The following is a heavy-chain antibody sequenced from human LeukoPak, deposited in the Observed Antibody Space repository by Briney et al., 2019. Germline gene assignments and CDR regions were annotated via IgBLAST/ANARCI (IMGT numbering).Heavy chain of an antibody. CDR3: AREGEGWELPTYYYGMDV. CDR1: GFTFSSYA. CDR2: ISYDGSNK. V-gene: IGHV3-30-3*01. Sequence: GGSLRLSCAASGFTFSSYAMHWVRQAPGKGLEWVAVISYDGSNKYYADSVKGRFTISRDNSKNTLYLQMNSLRAEDTAVYYCAREGEGWELPTYYYGMDVWGQGTTVTVSS. J-gene: IGHJ6*02. D-gene: IGHD1-26*01.